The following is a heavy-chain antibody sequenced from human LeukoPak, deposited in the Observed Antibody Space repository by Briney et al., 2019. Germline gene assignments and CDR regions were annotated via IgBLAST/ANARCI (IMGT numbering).Heavy chain of an antibody. D-gene: IGHD4-11*01. CDR2: IRYDGSNK. J-gene: IGHJ6*03. V-gene: IGHV3-30*02. Sequence: GGSLRLSCAASGFTFSSYGMHWVRQAPGKGLEWVAFIRYDGSNKYYADSVKGRFTISRDNSKNTLYLQMNSLRAEDTAVYYCAKGGSPYSNYGGDYYMDVWGKGTTVTVSS. CDR1: GFTFSSYG. CDR3: AKGGSPYSNYGGDYYMDV.